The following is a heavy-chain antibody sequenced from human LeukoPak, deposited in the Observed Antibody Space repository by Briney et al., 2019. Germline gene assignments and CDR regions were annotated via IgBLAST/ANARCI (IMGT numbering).Heavy chain of an antibody. CDR3: AKDQSGYCSSTSCFYWYFDL. Sequence: GGSLRLSCAASGFTFSSYAMSWVRQAPGKGLEWVSTITGSGGTKFYADSVKGRFTISRDNSKNTLYLQMNSLRAEDTAVYYCAKDQSGYCSSTSCFYWYFDLWGRGTLVTVSS. CDR1: GFTFSSYA. V-gene: IGHV3-23*01. D-gene: IGHD2-2*01. J-gene: IGHJ2*01. CDR2: ITGSGGTK.